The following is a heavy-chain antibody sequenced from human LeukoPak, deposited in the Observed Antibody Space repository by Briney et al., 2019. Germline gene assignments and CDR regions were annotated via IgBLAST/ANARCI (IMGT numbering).Heavy chain of an antibody. Sequence: SETLSLTCTVSGGSISSYYWSWIRQPPGKGLEWIGYIYYSGSTNYNPSLKSRVTISVDTSKNQFSLKLSSVTAADTAVYYCARGGGYYTGYFDYWGQGTLVTVSS. CDR2: IYYSGST. J-gene: IGHJ4*02. V-gene: IGHV4-59*01. D-gene: IGHD3-3*01. CDR1: GGSISSYY. CDR3: ARGGGYYTGYFDY.